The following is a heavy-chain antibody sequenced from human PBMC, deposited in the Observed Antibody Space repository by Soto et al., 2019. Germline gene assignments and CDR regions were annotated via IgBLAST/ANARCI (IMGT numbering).Heavy chain of an antibody. CDR1: GFTVSSNY. CDR3: ASGYSYGSDPFDY. CDR2: IYSGGST. D-gene: IGHD5-18*01. V-gene: IGHV3-53*01. J-gene: IGHJ4*02. Sequence: EVQLVESGGGLIQPGGSLRLSCAASGFTVSSNYMSWVRQAPGKGLEWVSVIYSGGSTYYADSVKGRFTISRDNSKNTLHLQMNSLRAEDTAVYYCASGYSYGSDPFDYWGQGTLFTGSS.